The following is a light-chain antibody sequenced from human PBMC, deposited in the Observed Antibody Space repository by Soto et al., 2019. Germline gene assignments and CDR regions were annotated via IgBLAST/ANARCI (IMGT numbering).Light chain of an antibody. Sequence: QSALTQPASVSGSPGQSITISCTGTSSDVGDYNYVSWNQHHPGKGPKLIIYDVSTRPSGVSNRFSGSKSGNTASLTISGLQAEDEADYYCSSYSSGTTVSVVFGGGTKLTVL. J-gene: IGLJ2*01. CDR1: SSDVGDYNY. CDR3: SSYSSGTTVSVV. CDR2: DVS. V-gene: IGLV2-14*03.